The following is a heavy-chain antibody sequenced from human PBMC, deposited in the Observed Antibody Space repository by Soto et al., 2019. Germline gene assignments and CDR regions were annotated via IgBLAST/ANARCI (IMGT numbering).Heavy chain of an antibody. CDR1: GYTFTSYA. V-gene: IGHV1-3*01. CDR2: INAGNGNT. CDR3: AREGDIVVVPAAMMYWWFDP. D-gene: IGHD2-2*01. J-gene: IGHJ5*02. Sequence: QVQLVQSGAEVKKPGASVKVSCKASGYTFTSYAMHWVRQAPGQRLEWMGWINAGNGNTKYSQKFQGRVTITRDTSASTAYMELSSLRSEDTAVYYCAREGDIVVVPAAMMYWWFDPWGQGTLVTVSS.